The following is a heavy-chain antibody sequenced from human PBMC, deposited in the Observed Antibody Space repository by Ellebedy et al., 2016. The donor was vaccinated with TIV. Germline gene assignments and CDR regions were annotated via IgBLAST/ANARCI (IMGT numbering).Heavy chain of an antibody. Sequence: SRVTISVDTSKNQFSLKLSSVTAADTAVYFCARRTTMVRGIDYWGQGTLVTVSS. V-gene: IGHV4-39*07. J-gene: IGHJ4*02. D-gene: IGHD3-10*01. CDR3: ARRTTMVRGIDY.